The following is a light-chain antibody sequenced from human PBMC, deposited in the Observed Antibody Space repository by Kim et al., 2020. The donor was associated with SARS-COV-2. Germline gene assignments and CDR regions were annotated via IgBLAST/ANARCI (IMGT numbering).Light chain of an antibody. CDR1: TGAVNSGHQ. J-gene: IGLJ2*01. Sequence: GGTVTHTGASSTGAVNSGHQPYWFQPKPGQAPRTLTFDVTNKHSWTPARFSGSLVGGKAALTHSGAQAEGEADYYCMVSYGGTVIFGGGTQITVL. CDR2: DVT. V-gene: IGLV7-46*01. CDR3: MVSYGGTVI.